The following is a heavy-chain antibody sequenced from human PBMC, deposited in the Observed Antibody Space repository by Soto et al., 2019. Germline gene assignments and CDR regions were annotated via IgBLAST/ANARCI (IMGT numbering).Heavy chain of an antibody. V-gene: IGHV3-48*01. CDR1: GFTFSSYS. J-gene: IGHJ4*02. Sequence: GGSLRLSCAASGFTFSSYSMNWVRQAPGKGLEWVSYISSSSTIYYADSVKGRFTISRDNAKNSLYLQMNSLRAEDTAVYYCARDKSGELPDYWGQGTLVTVSS. CDR3: ARDKSGELPDY. CDR2: ISSSSTI. D-gene: IGHD1-7*01.